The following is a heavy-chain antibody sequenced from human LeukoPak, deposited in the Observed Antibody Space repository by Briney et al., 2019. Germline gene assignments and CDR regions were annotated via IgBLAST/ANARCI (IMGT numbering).Heavy chain of an antibody. CDR3: ARDLRVGDYPDF. D-gene: IGHD4-17*01. J-gene: IGHJ4*02. V-gene: IGHV3-30*01. CDR2: IPYDGSNQ. CDR1: GFSFTDYA. Sequence: GRSLRLSCAASGFSFTDYAMHWVRQAPGKGLEWLAVIPYDGSNQYYADSVKGRFTISRDNSKNTLYLQMNSLRPEDTAVYYCARDLRVGDYPDFWGQGTLVTVSS.